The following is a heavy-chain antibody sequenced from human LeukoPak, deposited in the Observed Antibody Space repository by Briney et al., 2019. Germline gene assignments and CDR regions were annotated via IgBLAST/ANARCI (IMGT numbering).Heavy chain of an antibody. J-gene: IGHJ3*01. CDR1: GFTFSSYA. V-gene: IGHV3-23*01. CDR2: ISGSGTST. D-gene: IGHD4-11*01. CDR3: ANEYSKGDV. Sequence: GGFLRLSCAASGFTFSSYAMSWVRQAPGKGLEWVSAISGSGTSTYYADSVKGRFTSSRDNSKNTLYLQMDSLRAEDTAIYYCANEYSKGDVWGQGTTVTVSS.